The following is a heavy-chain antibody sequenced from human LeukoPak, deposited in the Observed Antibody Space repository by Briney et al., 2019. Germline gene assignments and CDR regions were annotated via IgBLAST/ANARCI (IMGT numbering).Heavy chain of an antibody. D-gene: IGHD4-11*01. V-gene: IGHV3-7*01. J-gene: IGHJ4*02. CDR3: ARDSDYSDYD. Sequence: GGSLRLSCAGSGFTFSRNWMSWVRQAPGKGLEWVANIKQDGTEKYYLDSVKGRFIISRDNAKNSLYLQMNSLRVEDTAVYYCARDSDYSDYDWGQGTLVTVYS. CDR2: IKQDGTEK. CDR1: GFTFSRNW.